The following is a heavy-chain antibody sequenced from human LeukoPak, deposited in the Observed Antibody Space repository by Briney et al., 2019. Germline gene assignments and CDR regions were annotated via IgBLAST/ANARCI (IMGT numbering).Heavy chain of an antibody. Sequence: PGGSLRLSCAASGFPVSSNYMTWVRQAPGKGLEWVSVIYSGGITYYADSVKGRFTISRDNSKNTLYLQMNSLRAEDTAVYYCARALLRHWYFDLWGRGTLVIVSS. CDR3: ARALLRHWYFDL. D-gene: IGHD3-22*01. CDR1: GFPVSSNY. J-gene: IGHJ2*01. CDR2: IYSGGIT. V-gene: IGHV3-53*01.